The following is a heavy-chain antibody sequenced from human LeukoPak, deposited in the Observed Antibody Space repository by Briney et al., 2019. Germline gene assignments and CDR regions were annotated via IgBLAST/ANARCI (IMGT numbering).Heavy chain of an antibody. CDR1: GYTFTSYG. CDR3: ARESWVEGY. J-gene: IGHJ4*01. D-gene: IGHD2-15*01. CDR2: ISAYNGNT. V-gene: IGHV1-18*01. Sequence: ASVKVSCKASGYTFTSYGISWVRQAPGQGLEWMGWISAYNGNTNYAQKLQGRVTITRDTSASIAYMELSSLTSNDTAVYYCARESWVEGYWGQGTLVTVSS.